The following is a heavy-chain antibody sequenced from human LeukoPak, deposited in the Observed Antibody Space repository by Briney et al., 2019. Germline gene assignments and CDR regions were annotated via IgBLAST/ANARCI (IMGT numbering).Heavy chain of an antibody. CDR2: IYYTGST. D-gene: IGHD6-13*01. Sequence: SETLSLTCTVSGGSISNYYWYWIRQSPGKGLEWIGYIYYTGSTNYNPSLKSRVTMSVDTSKNQFSLNLKSVTPEDTAVYYCARNLIPEQLVLNFWGQGTLVTVSS. V-gene: IGHV4-59*01. CDR3: ARNLIPEQLVLNF. J-gene: IGHJ4*02. CDR1: GGSISNYY.